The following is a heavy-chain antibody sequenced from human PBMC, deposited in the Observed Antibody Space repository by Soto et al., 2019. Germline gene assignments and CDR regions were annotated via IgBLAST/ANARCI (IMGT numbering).Heavy chain of an antibody. CDR1: GYTFSKYG. J-gene: IGHJ5*02. D-gene: IGHD2-2*01. Sequence: QVQLVQSGGEVKRPGASVKVSCKTSGYTFSKYGITWVRQAPGQPLEWLGWISLYSDGTNYAQKFQGRVSMTTDTSTTTAYMELRSLRSDDTAVYYCARVVPGAEAWFGPWGQGTLGTVSS. V-gene: IGHV1-18*01. CDR3: ARVVPGAEAWFGP. CDR2: ISLYSDGT.